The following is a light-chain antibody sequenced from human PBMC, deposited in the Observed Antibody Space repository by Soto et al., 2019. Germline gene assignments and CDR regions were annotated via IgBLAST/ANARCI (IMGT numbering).Light chain of an antibody. J-gene: IGLJ2*01. CDR2: DVG. Sequence: QSALTQPASVSGSPGQSITISCTGTSSDVGGYNYVSWYQQHPGKAPQLMIYDVGSRPSGVSLRFSGSKSGNTASLTISGLQAEDEAYYFCSSYTAITTTRVFGGGTQLTVL. V-gene: IGLV2-14*03. CDR1: SSDVGGYNY. CDR3: SSYTAITTTRV.